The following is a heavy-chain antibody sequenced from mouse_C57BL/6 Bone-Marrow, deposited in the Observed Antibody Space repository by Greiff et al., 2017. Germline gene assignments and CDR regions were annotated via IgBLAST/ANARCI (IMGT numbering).Heavy chain of an antibody. J-gene: IGHJ3*01. CDR2: IDPENGDT. CDR1: GFNIKDDY. D-gene: IGHD2-4*01. CDR3: TTDYDYDLAWFAY. V-gene: IGHV14-4*01. Sequence: EVQLQQSGAELVRPGASVKLSCTASGFNIKDDYMHWVKQRPEQGLEWIGWIDPENGDTEYASKFQGKATIPADTSSNPAYLQLSSLTSEDTAVYYCTTDYDYDLAWFAYWGQGTLVTVSA.